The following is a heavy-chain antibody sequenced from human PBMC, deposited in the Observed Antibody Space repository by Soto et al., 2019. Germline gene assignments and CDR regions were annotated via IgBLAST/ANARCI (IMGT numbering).Heavy chain of an antibody. J-gene: IGHJ5*02. CDR2: IFKNGLT. CDR1: GVSKSSGDCY. CDR3: VRHMVADSSPNWLEP. Sequence: QVQLRQSGPGLLKPPETLSLPCSDSGVSKSSGDCYMASIRKSPDMGLEWIGSIFKNGLTYHDASLKSRLIMSIAEAKYEFSLTLTSVTPADPATYYCVRHMVADSSPNWLEPSRQGIFVTVSS. D-gene: IGHD2-15*01. V-gene: IGHV4-39*01.